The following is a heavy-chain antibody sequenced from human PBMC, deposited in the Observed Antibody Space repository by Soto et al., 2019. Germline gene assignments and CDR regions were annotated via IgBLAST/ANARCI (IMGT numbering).Heavy chain of an antibody. D-gene: IGHD6-19*01. J-gene: IGHJ5*02. CDR3: ARGKPIAVAGTKWFDP. CDR2: MNPNSGNT. Sequence: ASVKVSCKASGYTFTSYDINWVRQATGQGLEWMGWMNPNSGNTGYAQKFQGRVTMTRNTSISTAYMELSSLRSEDTAVYYCARGKPIAVAGTKWFDPWGQGTLVTVSS. V-gene: IGHV1-8*01. CDR1: GYTFTSYD.